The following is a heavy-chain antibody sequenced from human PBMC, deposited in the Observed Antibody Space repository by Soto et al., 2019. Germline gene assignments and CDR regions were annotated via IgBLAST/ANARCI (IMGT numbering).Heavy chain of an antibody. CDR1: GFTFDDYA. V-gene: IGHV3-9*01. CDR2: ISWNSGSI. J-gene: IGHJ4*02. Sequence: GGSLRLSCAASGFTFDDYAMHWVRQAPGKGLEWVSGISWNSGSIAYADSVKGRFTISRDNAKNSLYLQMNSLRAEDTALYYCAKVGSITMIRGVFDYWGQGSLVTVSS. CDR3: AKVGSITMIRGVFDY. D-gene: IGHD3-10*01.